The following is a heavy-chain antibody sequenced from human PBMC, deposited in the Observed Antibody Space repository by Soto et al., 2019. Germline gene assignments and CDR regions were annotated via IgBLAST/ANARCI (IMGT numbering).Heavy chain of an antibody. J-gene: IGHJ5*02. V-gene: IGHV1-69*08. Sequence: QVQLVQSGAEVKKPGSSVKVSCKAPGGTFSTYTITWVRQAPGQGLEWMGRIIPIIGITNYAQKFQGRVTISADKCTGTAYMELTGLRSDDTAVYYCAGDPDSHYNDSHASSYPWGQGTLVTVSS. CDR1: GGTFSTYT. CDR2: IIPIIGIT. CDR3: AGDPDSHYNDSHASSYP. D-gene: IGHD4-4*01.